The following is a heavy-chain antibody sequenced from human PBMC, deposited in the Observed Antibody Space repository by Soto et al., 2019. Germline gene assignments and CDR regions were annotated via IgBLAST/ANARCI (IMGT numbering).Heavy chain of an antibody. D-gene: IGHD6-6*01. J-gene: IGHJ6*02. CDR3: ARERPGKGSIAARPGSYYYGMDV. CDR1: EYSFTAYY. CDR2: INPNSGAT. Sequence: ASVKVSCKASEYSFTAYYIHWVRQAPGQGLEWMGWINPNSGATKYAQNFEGRVTMTRDTSISTAFMELTSLTSDDTAVYYCARERPGKGSIAARPGSYYYGMDVWGQGTTVTVSS. V-gene: IGHV1-2*02.